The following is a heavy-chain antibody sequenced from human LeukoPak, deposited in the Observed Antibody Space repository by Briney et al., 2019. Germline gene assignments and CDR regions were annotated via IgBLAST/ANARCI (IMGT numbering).Heavy chain of an antibody. CDR3: AKDRVGVFDI. CDR1: GFSFSNIA. J-gene: IGHJ3*02. CDR2: ITGSGDST. V-gene: IGHV3-23*01. Sequence: QHWGALSPSGAASGFSFSNIALTWLGQAPGKGLKGVSAITGSGDSTYYADPVKGRFTISRDNSKSSVSLQMNSLRAEDTAVYYCAKDRVGVFDIWAQGTMVTVSS. D-gene: IGHD1-26*01.